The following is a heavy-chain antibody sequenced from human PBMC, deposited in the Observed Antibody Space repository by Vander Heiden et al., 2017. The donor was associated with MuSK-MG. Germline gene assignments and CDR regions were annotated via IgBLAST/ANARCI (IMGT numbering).Heavy chain of an antibody. CDR3: ARVTTTLDH. CDR1: GFTFSSHW. CDR2: INSDGSSA. V-gene: IGHV3-74*01. Sequence: EVQLVESGGGLIQPGGSLRLSCSPSGFTFSSHWMHWVRQAPGKGLVWVARINSDGSSAIYADFVKGRFTISRDNAKNTLFLDMNSLRAEDTAVYYCARVTTTLDHWGQGTLVTVSS. J-gene: IGHJ4*02. D-gene: IGHD4-4*01.